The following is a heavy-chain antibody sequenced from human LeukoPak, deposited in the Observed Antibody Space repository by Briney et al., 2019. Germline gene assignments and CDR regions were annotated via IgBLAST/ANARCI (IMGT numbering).Heavy chain of an antibody. CDR1: GGTFSSYA. CDR2: IIPIFGTA. V-gene: IGHV1-69*13. J-gene: IGHJ5*02. Sequence: ASVKVSCKASGGTFSSYAISWVRQAPGQGLEWMGGIIPIFGTANYAQKFQGRVTITADESTSTAYMELSSLRSEDTAVYYCASDSGIAVAGKAIWFDPWGQGTLVTVSS. CDR3: ASDSGIAVAGKAIWFDP. D-gene: IGHD6-19*01.